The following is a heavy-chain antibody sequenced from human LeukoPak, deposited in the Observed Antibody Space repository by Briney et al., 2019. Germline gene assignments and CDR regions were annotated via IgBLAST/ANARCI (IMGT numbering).Heavy chain of an antibody. V-gene: IGHV3-23*01. J-gene: IGHJ4*02. D-gene: IGHD4-17*01. Sequence: GGSLRLSCAASGFTFSSYAISWVREAPGKGLEWVSAISGSGGSTYYADSVRGGFTISRDNSKNTLYLQMNSQRAEDTAVYYCAKSYYGDSNYFDYWGQGTLVTVSS. CDR2: ISGSGGST. CDR3: AKSYYGDSNYFDY. CDR1: GFTFSSYA.